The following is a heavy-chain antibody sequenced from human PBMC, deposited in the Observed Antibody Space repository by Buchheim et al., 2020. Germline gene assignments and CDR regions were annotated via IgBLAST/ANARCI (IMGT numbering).Heavy chain of an antibody. CDR2: INHSGST. V-gene: IGHV4-34*01. D-gene: IGHD2-2*01. J-gene: IGHJ6*02. CDR1: GGSFSGYY. Sequence: QVQLQQWGAGLLKPSETLSLTCAVYGGSFSGYYWSWIRQPPGKGLEWIGEINHSGSTNYNPSLKSRVTISLDTSKNQFSLKLSSVTAADTAVYYCARGRYCSSTSCYRGRYYYGMDVWGQGTT. CDR3: ARGRYCSSTSCYRGRYYYGMDV.